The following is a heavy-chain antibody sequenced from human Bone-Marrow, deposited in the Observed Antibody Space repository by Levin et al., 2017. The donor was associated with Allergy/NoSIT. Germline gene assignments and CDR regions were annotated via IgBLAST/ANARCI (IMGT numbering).Heavy chain of an antibody. D-gene: IGHD4-17*01. CDR1: GFTFSHLA. CDR3: ATGYGDYMTDFDY. J-gene: IGHJ4*02. Sequence: LSLTCAASGFTFSHLAMHWVRQAPGKGLEWVAVIWADGSDKYYGDSVKGRFTISKDNSKNTLYLEINSLRVEDTAVYYCATGYGDYMTDFDYWGQGTLVTVST. CDR2: IWADGSDK. V-gene: IGHV3-33*01.